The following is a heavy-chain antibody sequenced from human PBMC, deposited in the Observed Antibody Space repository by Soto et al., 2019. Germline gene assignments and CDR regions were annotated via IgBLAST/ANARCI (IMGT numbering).Heavy chain of an antibody. D-gene: IGHD4-17*01. Sequence: QVQLQESGPGLVKPSQTLSLTCTVSGGSISSGGYYWSWIRQHPGKGLEWIGYIYYSGSTYYNPSLKSRVTISVDTSKNQFSLKLSSVTAADTAVYYCARTWVTTVAHSFWYFDLWGRGTLVTVSS. CDR2: IYYSGST. CDR3: ARTWVTTVAHSFWYFDL. CDR1: GGSISSGGYY. J-gene: IGHJ2*01. V-gene: IGHV4-31*03.